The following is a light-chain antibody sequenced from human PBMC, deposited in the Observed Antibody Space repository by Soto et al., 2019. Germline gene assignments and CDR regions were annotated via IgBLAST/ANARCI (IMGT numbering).Light chain of an antibody. CDR2: GAS. J-gene: IGKJ4*01. CDR1: QSVSTN. CDR3: QQYNNWPLT. V-gene: IGKV3-15*01. Sequence: EIVMTQSPATLSVSPGXRATLSCRASQSVSTNLAWYQQKPGQAPRLLIYGASTGATGIPARFSGSGSGTEFTLTISRLQSEDFAVYYCQQYNNWPLTFRGGTKVDIK.